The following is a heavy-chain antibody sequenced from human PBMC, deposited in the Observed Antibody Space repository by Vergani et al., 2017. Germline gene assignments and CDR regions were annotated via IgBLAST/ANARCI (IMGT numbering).Heavy chain of an antibody. CDR2: ISSGSGYI. D-gene: IGHD2-21*02. CDR3: AKDLGHSARGGDCPDY. V-gene: IGHV3-21*01. CDR1: GFPLSSYS. J-gene: IGHJ4*02. Sequence: EVQLVESGGGPVKPGGSLRLSCAVSGFPLSSYSMNWVRQAPGKGLEWVSSISSGSGYIYYADSVKGRFTISRDDAKNSLYLQMNSLRAEDTAVYYCAKDLGHSARGGDCPDYWGQGTLVTVSS.